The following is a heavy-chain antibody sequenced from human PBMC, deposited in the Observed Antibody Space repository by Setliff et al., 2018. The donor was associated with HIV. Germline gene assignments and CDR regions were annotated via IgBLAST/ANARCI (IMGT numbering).Heavy chain of an antibody. CDR1: AYSFTTYW. D-gene: IGHD6-13*01. Sequence: GESLKISCKGSAYSFTTYWVAWVRQMPGKGLEWMGIIYPGDSDTRYSPSFQGQVTISADKSINTAYLQGSSLKASDTAMYYCARQYSSGWYGDDAFDIWGQGTMVTVSS. V-gene: IGHV5-51*01. CDR3: ARQYSSGWYGDDAFDI. J-gene: IGHJ3*02. CDR2: IYPGDSDT.